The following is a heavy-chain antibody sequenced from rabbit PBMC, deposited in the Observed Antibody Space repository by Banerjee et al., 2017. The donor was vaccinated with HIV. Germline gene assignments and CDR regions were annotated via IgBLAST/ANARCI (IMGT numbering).Heavy chain of an antibody. CDR2: MDDDSNGFT. CDR3: ARDMAGSIPFNL. V-gene: IGHV1S45*01. CDR1: GFDFSSNA. Sequence: QEQLVESGGGLVQPEGSLTLTCKASGFDFSSNAMCWVRQAPGKGLEWIACMDDDSNGFTWYASWAKGRFTISRTSSTTVTLQMTSLTAADTATYFCARDMAGSIPFNLWGPGTLVTVS. J-gene: IGHJ4*01. D-gene: IGHD4-2*01.